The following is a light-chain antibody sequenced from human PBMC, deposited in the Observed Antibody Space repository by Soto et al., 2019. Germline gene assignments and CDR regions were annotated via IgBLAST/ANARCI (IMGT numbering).Light chain of an antibody. CDR1: QGISNF. Sequence: DIPMTQSPTSLSASVGDRVTITCRASQGISNFVAWYQQKPGKAPKHLIYAASTLQSGVPSRFSGSGPGTDFTLTINSLQPEDVATYSCQKYSSVPVFGPGTKVEIK. V-gene: IGKV1-27*01. CDR3: QKYSSVPV. J-gene: IGKJ3*01. CDR2: AAS.